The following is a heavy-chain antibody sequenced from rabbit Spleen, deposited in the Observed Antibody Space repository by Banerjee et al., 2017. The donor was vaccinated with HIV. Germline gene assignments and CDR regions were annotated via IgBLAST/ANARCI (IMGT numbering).Heavy chain of an antibody. Sequence: QSLEESGGGLVKPGGTLTLTCTASGFSFSSSDYMCWVRQAPGKGLEWIACSYAGSSGSTYSAIWAKGRFTISKTSSTTVTLQMTSLTAADTATYFCARDTGTSFSTYGMDLWGPGTLVTVS. CDR1: GFSFSSSDY. D-gene: IGHD7-1*01. CDR2: SYAGSSGST. J-gene: IGHJ6*01. CDR3: ARDTGTSFSTYGMDL. V-gene: IGHV1S40*01.